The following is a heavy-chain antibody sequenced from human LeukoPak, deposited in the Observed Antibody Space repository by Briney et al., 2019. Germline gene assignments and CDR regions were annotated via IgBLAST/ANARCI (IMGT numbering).Heavy chain of an antibody. V-gene: IGHV4-4*02. J-gene: IGHJ4*02. CDR3: ARGFFGARAFQY. CDR1: GDSLNTNTW. D-gene: IGHD3-3*01. Sequence: SGTLSLTCAVSGDSLNTNTWWSWVRQPPGKGLEWTGEIFHSGSTNYHPSLESRLTISMDKSKNSFSLRLTSVTAADTAVYYCARGFFGARAFQYWGQGILVTVSS. CDR2: IFHSGST.